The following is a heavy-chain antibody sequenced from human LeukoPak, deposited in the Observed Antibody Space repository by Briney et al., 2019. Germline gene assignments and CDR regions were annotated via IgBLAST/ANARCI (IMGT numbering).Heavy chain of an antibody. V-gene: IGHV4-59*12. CDR2: IYYSGST. CDR1: GGSISPYY. CDR3: ARGEDGDYYFQH. J-gene: IGHJ1*01. D-gene: IGHD4-17*01. Sequence: SETLSLTCTVSGGSISPYYWNWIRQPPGKGLEWIGYIYYSGSTNYNPSLKSRVTISVDTSKNQFSLKLSSVTAADTAVYYCARGEDGDYYFQHWGQGTLVTVSS.